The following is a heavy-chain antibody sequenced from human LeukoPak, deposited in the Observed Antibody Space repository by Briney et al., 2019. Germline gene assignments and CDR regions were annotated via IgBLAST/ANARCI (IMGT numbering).Heavy chain of an antibody. V-gene: IGHV3-33*01. Sequence: GGSLRLSCAASGFIFSSYGMHWVRQAPGKGLEWVAVIWYDGSRKYYVDSVKGRFTISRDNPKNTLYLQMNSLRAEDTAVYYCARDFESCSRTSCYTPYYYYGMDVWGQGTTVTVSS. J-gene: IGHJ6*02. CDR2: IWYDGSRK. CDR3: ARDFESCSRTSCYTPYYYYGMDV. CDR1: GFIFSSYG. D-gene: IGHD2-2*02.